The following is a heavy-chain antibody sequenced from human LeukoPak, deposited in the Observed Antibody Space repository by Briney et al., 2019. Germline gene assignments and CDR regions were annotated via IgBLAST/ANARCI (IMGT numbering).Heavy chain of an antibody. V-gene: IGHV1-69*04. Sequence: SVKVSCKASGGTFSSYAISWVRQAPGQGLEWMGRIIPILGIANYAQKFQGRVTITADKSTSTAYMELSSLRSEDTAVYYCARLRTSNGDYSEFDYWGQGTLVTVSS. CDR1: GGTFSSYA. J-gene: IGHJ4*02. D-gene: IGHD4-17*01. CDR2: IIPILGIA. CDR3: ARLRTSNGDYSEFDY.